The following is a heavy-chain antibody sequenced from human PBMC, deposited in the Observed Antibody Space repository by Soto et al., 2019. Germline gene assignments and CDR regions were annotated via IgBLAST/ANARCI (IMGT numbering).Heavy chain of an antibody. J-gene: IGHJ6*03. Sequence: GGSLRLSCAASGFTFSSYAMSWVRQAPGKGLEWVSAISGSGGSTYYADSVKGRFTISRDNSKNTLYLQMNSLRAEDTAVYYCARDIRYYYYYMDVWGKGTTVTVSS. CDR3: ARDIRYYYYYMDV. CDR1: GFTFSSYA. V-gene: IGHV3-23*01. CDR2: ISGSGGST. D-gene: IGHD2-2*02.